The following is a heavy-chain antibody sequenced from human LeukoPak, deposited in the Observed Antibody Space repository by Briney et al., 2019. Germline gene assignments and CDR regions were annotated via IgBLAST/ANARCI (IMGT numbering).Heavy chain of an antibody. CDR2: ISGSGSST. Sequence: GGSLRLSCAASRFTFSSYDMSCVRQAPGKGLEWVSGISGSGSSTYYADSVKGRFTISRDNSKNTLYLQMNSLRAEDTAVYHCAKDPTFYNYWGQGTLVTVSS. V-gene: IGHV3-23*01. D-gene: IGHD3-10*01. CDR1: RFTFSSYD. CDR3: AKDPTFYNY. J-gene: IGHJ4*02.